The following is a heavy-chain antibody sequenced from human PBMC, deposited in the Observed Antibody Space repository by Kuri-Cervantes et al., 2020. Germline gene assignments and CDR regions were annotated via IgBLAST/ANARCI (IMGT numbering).Heavy chain of an antibody. V-gene: IGHV4-59*01. Sequence: SETLSLTCNVSGVSTTSNFWTWIRQSPGKGLEWIGHIFYSGSTNCNPSLKSRVTISVDTSKNQFSLRLSSVTAADTAVYYCASSSRNAFDIWGQGTMVTVSS. J-gene: IGHJ3*02. D-gene: IGHD6-13*01. CDR3: ASSSRNAFDI. CDR1: GVSTTSNF. CDR2: IFYSGST.